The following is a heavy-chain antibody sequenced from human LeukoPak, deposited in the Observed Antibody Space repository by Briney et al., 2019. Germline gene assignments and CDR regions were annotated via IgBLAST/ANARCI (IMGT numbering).Heavy chain of an antibody. CDR3: ATWGYNFDTSGYVV. V-gene: IGHV3-64*02. J-gene: IGHJ2*01. CDR2: IIKNGYTT. Sequence: GGSLRLSCAASGFTLSAYGMHWVRQAPGKGLEYVSAIIKNGYTTYYADSVKGRFTIFRDNSKNTLYLQMGSLRTEDMAVYYCATWGYNFDTSGYVVWGRGTPVTVSS. D-gene: IGHD3-22*01. CDR1: GFTLSAYG.